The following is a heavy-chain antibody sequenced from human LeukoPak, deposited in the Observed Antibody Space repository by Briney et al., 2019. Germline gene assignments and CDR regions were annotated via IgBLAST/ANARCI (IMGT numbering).Heavy chain of an antibody. D-gene: IGHD3-9*01. V-gene: IGHV3-49*04. J-gene: IGHJ4*02. CDR2: IRSKPYGGTA. CDR1: GFTFSSSE. CDR3: TRDRGLRYFDWLSDFDY. Sequence: GGSLRLSCAASGFTFSSSEMNWVRQAPGKGLEWVGFIRSKPYGGTAEYAASLKSRFTISRDDSKSIAYLQMNRLKTEDTAVYYCTRDRGLRYFDWLSDFDYWGQGTLVTVSS.